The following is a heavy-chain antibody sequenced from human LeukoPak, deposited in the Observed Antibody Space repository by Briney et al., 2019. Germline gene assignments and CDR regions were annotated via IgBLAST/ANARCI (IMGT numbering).Heavy chain of an antibody. CDR3: ARDVNLDY. CDR1: GFSLSSYE. J-gene: IGHJ4*02. V-gene: IGHV3-48*03. CDR2: ISRSGSTI. Sequence: PGGSLRLSCAASGFSLSSYEMNWVRQAPRKGLEWISYISRSGSTIYYAESVKGRFTIFRDIAKNSLYLQMNSLRAEDTAVYYCARDVNLDYWGQGTLVTVSS.